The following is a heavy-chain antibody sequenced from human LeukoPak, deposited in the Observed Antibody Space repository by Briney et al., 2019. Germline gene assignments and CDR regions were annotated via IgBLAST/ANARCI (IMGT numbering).Heavy chain of an antibody. J-gene: IGHJ4*02. D-gene: IGHD3-22*01. Sequence: GGSLRLSCAASGFTFDDYAMHWVRQAPGKGLEWVSGISWNSGSIGYADSVKGRFTISRDNAKNSLYLQMNSLRAEDTALYYCAKDSGATGGWDYYDSSDGYFDYWGQGTLVTVSS. CDR2: ISWNSGSI. CDR3: AKDSGATGGWDYYDSSDGYFDY. V-gene: IGHV3-9*01. CDR1: GFTFDDYA.